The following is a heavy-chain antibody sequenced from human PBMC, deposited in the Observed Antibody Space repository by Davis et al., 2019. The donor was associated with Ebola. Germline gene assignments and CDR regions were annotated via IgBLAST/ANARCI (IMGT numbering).Heavy chain of an antibody. Sequence: GESLKISCAASGFTVSSNHMSWVRQAPGKGLVWVSRINSDGSSTSYADSVKGRFTISRDNAKNTLYLQMNSLRAEDTAVYYCARDLKVVPVAIYYYYDLDVWGQGTTVTVSS. V-gene: IGHV3-74*01. J-gene: IGHJ6*02. CDR1: GFTVSSNH. CDR2: INSDGSST. CDR3: ARDLKVVPVAIYYYYDLDV. D-gene: IGHD2-2*01.